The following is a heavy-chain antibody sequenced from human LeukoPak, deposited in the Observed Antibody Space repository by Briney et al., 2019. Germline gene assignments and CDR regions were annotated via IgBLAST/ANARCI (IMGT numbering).Heavy chain of an antibody. V-gene: IGHV1-2*02. Sequence: ASVKVSCKASGYTFTAYYVHWVRQAPGQGLEWMGWMNPKSGGTNYAQKFQGRVAMTRDTSISTAYMELSRLTSDDTAVYYCARVMVKTPEYYFDYWGQESLVTVSS. J-gene: IGHJ4*02. CDR2: MNPKSGGT. CDR3: ARVMVKTPEYYFDY. CDR1: GYTFTAYY. D-gene: IGHD2/OR15-2a*01.